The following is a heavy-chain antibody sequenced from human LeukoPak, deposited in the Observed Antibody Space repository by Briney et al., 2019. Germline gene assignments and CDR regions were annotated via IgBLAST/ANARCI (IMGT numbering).Heavy chain of an antibody. Sequence: GGSLRLSCAASGFTFSSYGMHWVRQTPGKGLEWVAVISYDGSNKYYADSVKGRFTISRDNSKNTLYLQMNSLRAEDTAVYYCAKDLSSRWRVYAGDYWGQGTLVTVSS. D-gene: IGHD2-8*01. CDR1: GFTFSSYG. V-gene: IGHV3-30*18. J-gene: IGHJ4*02. CDR2: ISYDGSNK. CDR3: AKDLSSRWRVYAGDY.